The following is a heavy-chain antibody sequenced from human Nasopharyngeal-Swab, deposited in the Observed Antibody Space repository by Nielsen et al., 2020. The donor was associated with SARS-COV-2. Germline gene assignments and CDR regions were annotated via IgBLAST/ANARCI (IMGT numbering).Heavy chain of an antibody. CDR3: ARRAARDGYNYEVDP. Sequence: GESLKISCMASGYSFVNHWIGWVRQTPGKGLELLGMVYPGNSELAYSPSFQGQVTISAHKSSNTAYLQWNSLRASDTAMYFCARRAARDGYNYEVDPWGQGTLVTISS. CDR1: GYSFVNHW. D-gene: IGHD5-24*01. J-gene: IGHJ5*02. V-gene: IGHV5-51*01. CDR2: VYPGNSEL.